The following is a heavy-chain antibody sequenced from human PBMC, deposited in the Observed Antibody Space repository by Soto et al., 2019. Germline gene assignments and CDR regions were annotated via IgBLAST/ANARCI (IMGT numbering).Heavy chain of an antibody. D-gene: IGHD2-15*01. J-gene: IGHJ4*02. CDR2: ISGSGGST. Sequence: EVQLLESGGGLVQPGGSLRLSCAASGFTFSSYAMSWVRQAPGKGLEWVSAISGSGGSTYYADSVKGRFTISRDNAKNSLYLQMNSLRDEDTAVYYCARGGRYCSGGSCYRAYFDYWGQGTLVTVSS. CDR3: ARGGRYCSGGSCYRAYFDY. CDR1: GFTFSSYA. V-gene: IGHV3-23*01.